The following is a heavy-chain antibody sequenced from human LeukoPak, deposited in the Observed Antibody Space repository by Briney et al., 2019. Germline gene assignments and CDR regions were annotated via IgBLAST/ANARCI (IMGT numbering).Heavy chain of an antibody. D-gene: IGHD1-1*01. CDR2: ISHSGST. V-gene: IGHV4-38-2*02. J-gene: IGHJ6*03. Sequence: SETLTLPCTISADSIGNPNYWVWIRQPPRPALHRLGSISHSGSTFYTPSLRSRVTISLDTSKNQFSLKLNSVTAADTAVYYCARDTWKDYYYYFMDVWGKGTTVTVSS. CDR1: ADSIGNPNY. CDR3: ARDTWKDYYYYFMDV.